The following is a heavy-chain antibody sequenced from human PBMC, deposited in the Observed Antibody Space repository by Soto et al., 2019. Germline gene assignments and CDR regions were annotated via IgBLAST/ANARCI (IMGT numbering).Heavy chain of an antibody. Sequence: QVQLVQSGAEVKKPGSSVKVSCKASGGTFSSYAISWVRQAPGQGLEWMGGIIPIFGTANYAQKFQGRVTITADESTSTAYMELSSLRSEDSAVYYCARDSTMVRGVILNGPFDYWGQGTLVTVSS. J-gene: IGHJ4*02. CDR1: GGTFSSYA. CDR3: ARDSTMVRGVILNGPFDY. D-gene: IGHD3-10*01. V-gene: IGHV1-69*01. CDR2: IIPIFGTA.